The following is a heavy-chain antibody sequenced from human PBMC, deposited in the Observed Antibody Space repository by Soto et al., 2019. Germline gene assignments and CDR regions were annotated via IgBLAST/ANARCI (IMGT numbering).Heavy chain of an antibody. J-gene: IGHJ4*02. D-gene: IGHD3-3*01. CDR1: GYTFTSYG. V-gene: IGHV1-18*04. Sequence: ASVKVSCKASGYTFTSYGITWVRQAPGQGLEWMGWTSGDNGKTNYAQKLQGRVTMTTDTSTGTGYMELRSLRSDDTAVYYCARGSYGFRSGYNLYWGQGTVVTVSS. CDR3: ARGSYGFRSGYNLY. CDR2: TSGDNGKT.